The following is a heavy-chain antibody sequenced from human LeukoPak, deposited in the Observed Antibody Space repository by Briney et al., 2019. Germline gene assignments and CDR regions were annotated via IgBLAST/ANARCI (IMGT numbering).Heavy chain of an antibody. Sequence: SETLSLTCTVSGGPINSDYWNWLRQPPGQGLEWIGYIYSSGSTNYNPPLHSRVSISLDTSKNQLSLKLGSVTAADTAVYYCARGAGRWAIWGQGTMVTVSS. CDR1: GGPINSDY. J-gene: IGHJ3*02. V-gene: IGHV4-59*01. CDR2: IYSSGST. CDR3: ARGAGRWAI. D-gene: IGHD4-23*01.